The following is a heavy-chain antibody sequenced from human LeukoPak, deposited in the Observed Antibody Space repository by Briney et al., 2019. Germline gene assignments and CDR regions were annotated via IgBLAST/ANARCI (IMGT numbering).Heavy chain of an antibody. CDR2: ISSSSSYI. D-gene: IGHD3-22*01. V-gene: IGHV3-21*01. J-gene: IGHJ4*02. CDR1: GFTFSSYS. CDR3: ARGLYDSSGGFDY. Sequence: GGSLRLSCAASGFTFSSYSMNWVRQAPGKGLGWVSSISSSSSYIYYADSVKGRFTISRDNAKNSLYLQMNSLRAEDTAVYYCARGLYDSSGGFDYWGQGTLVTVSS.